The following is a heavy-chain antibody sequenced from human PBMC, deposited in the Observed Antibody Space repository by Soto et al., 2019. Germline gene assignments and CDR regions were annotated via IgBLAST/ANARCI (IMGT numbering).Heavy chain of an antibody. CDR3: ARDVGHRLDRTPYWFDP. D-gene: IGHD3-16*01. V-gene: IGHV3-48*02. CDR2: ISSSSSTI. CDR1: GFTFSSYS. J-gene: IGHJ5*02. Sequence: GGSLRLSCAASGFTFSSYSMNWVRQAPGKGLEWVSYISSSSSTIYYADSVKGRFTISRDNAKNSLYLQMNSLRDEDTAVYYCARDVGHRLDRTPYWFDPWGQGTLVTVSS.